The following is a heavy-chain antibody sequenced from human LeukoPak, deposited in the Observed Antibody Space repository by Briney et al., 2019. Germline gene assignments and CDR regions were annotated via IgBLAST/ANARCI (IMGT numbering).Heavy chain of an antibody. V-gene: IGHV1-24*01. CDR1: GYTLTELS. CDR2: FDPEDGET. J-gene: IGHJ4*02. CDR3: ATVFPYSSSWPVDY. D-gene: IGHD6-13*01. Sequence: ASVKVSCKVSGYTLTELSMHWVRQAPGKGLEWMGGFDPEDGETIYAQKFQGRVTMTEDTSTDTAYMELSSLRSEDTAAYYCATVFPYSSSWPVDYWGQGTLVTVSS.